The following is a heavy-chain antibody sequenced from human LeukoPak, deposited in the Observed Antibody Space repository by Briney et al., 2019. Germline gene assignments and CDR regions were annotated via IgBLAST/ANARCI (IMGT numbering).Heavy chain of an antibody. V-gene: IGHV1-69*13. D-gene: IGHD3-22*01. Sequence: GASVTVSCKASGGTFSSYAISWVRQAPGQGLEWMGGIIPIFGTANYAQKFQGRVTITADESTSTAYMELSSLRSEDTAVYYCARGGYYDSSGSFDYWGQGTLVTVSS. CDR2: IIPIFGTA. CDR1: GGTFSSYA. CDR3: ARGGYYDSSGSFDY. J-gene: IGHJ4*02.